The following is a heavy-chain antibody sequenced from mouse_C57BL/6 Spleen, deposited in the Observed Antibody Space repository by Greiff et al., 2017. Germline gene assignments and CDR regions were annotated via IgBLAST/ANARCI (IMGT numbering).Heavy chain of an antibody. CDR3: TYDYDEGSYAMDY. Sequence: EVKVEESGGGLVQPGGSMKLSCVASGFTFSNYWMNWVRQSPAKGLEWVAQIRLKSDNYATHYAESVKGRFTISSDDSKSSVYLQMNNLRAEDTGIYYCTYDYDEGSYAMDYWGQGTSVTVSS. CDR2: IRLKSDNYAT. CDR1: GFTFSNYW. V-gene: IGHV6-3*01. D-gene: IGHD2-4*01. J-gene: IGHJ4*01.